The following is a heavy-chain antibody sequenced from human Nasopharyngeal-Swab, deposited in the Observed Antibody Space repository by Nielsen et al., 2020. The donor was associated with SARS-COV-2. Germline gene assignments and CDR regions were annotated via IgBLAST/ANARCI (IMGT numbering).Heavy chain of an antibody. D-gene: IGHD3-10*01. Sequence: ASVKVSCKACGYTFTSYDINWVRQATGQGLEGMGWMNPNRGNTGYAQKFQGRVTMTRNTSISTAYMELSSLRSEDTAVYYCARSRRSNYYGSGSYYNIKTDAFDIWGQGTMVTVSS. V-gene: IGHV1-8*01. CDR1: GYTFTSYD. CDR3: ARSRRSNYYGSGSYYNIKTDAFDI. CDR2: MNPNRGNT. J-gene: IGHJ3*02.